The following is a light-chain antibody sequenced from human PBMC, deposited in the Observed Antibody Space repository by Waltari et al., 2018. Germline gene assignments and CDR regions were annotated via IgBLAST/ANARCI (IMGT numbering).Light chain of an antibody. CDR1: QSVSKY. J-gene: IGKJ1*01. CDR3: QKYVNLPAT. V-gene: IGKV3-20*01. Sequence: EIVLTQSPGTLPLSPGERATLSCRASQSVSKYIAWYQQRPGQAPRLLIYDASSRATGIPDRFSGSGSGTDFSLTISRLEPEDFAVYYCQKYVNLPATFGQGTKVEIK. CDR2: DAS.